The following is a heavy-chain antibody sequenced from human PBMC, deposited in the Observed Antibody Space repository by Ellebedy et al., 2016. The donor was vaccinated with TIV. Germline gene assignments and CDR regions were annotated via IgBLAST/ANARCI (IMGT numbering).Heavy chain of an antibody. Sequence: GEPLKISXAASGFTFSSYCMHWVRQAPGKGLVWVSRTDSDGSNTNYADSVKGRFTISRDNAKNTVYLQMNSLRAEDTAVYYCARVGGSGYFDYWGQGTLVTVSS. CDR2: TDSDGSNT. D-gene: IGHD3-10*01. V-gene: IGHV3-74*01. CDR3: ARVGGSGYFDY. CDR1: GFTFSSYC. J-gene: IGHJ4*02.